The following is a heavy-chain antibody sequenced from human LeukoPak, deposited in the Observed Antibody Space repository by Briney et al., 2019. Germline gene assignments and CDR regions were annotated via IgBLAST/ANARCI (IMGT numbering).Heavy chain of an antibody. CDR3: ARGGYYGSGNDFRFDP. V-gene: IGHV4-4*07. J-gene: IGHJ5*02. CDR2: YYPNGST. CDR1: GGSISADY. Sequence: PSETLSLTCSVSGGSISADYWIWIRQPAGKGLEYIGRYYPNGSTNYNPSLKSRVTISVETSKNQFSLKLKSVTAADTAVYYCARGGYYGSGNDFRFDPWGQGTLVTVSS. D-gene: IGHD3-10*01.